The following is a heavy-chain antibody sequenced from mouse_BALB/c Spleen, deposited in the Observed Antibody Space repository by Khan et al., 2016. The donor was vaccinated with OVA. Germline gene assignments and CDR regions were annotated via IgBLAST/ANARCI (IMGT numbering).Heavy chain of an antibody. J-gene: IGHJ2*01. CDR3: ARDRIDY. V-gene: IGHV1-7*01. CDR2: INPSHGYT. CDR1: GYTFSTYW. Sequence: QVQLQQSGAELAKPGASVKMSCKASGYTFSTYWMHWVKQRPGQGLEWIGYINPSHGYTSYNQKFKDKATLTADKSSSTAYLQLSSLTSEDSAVYYCARDRIDYWGQGTTLTVSS.